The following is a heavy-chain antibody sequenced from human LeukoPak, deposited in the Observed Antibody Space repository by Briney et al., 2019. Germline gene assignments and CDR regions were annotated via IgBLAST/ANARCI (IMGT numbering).Heavy chain of an antibody. CDR1: GYTFTGHY. D-gene: IGHD6-13*01. V-gene: IGHV1-46*01. J-gene: IGHJ4*02. CDR2: INPSGGGT. CDR3: AREAAAGTTSFDY. Sequence: GASVKVSCKASGYTFTGHYMHWVRQAPGQGLEWMGIINPSGGGTNYAQKFQGRVTMTRDTSTSTVYMELSSLRSEDTAVYYCAREAAAGTTSFDYWGQGTLVTVSS.